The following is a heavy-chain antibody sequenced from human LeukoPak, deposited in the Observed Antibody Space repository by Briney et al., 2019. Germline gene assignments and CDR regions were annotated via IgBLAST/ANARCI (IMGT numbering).Heavy chain of an antibody. D-gene: IGHD4-17*01. CDR2: ISTYSGNT. V-gene: IGHV1-18*01. J-gene: IGHJ4*02. CDR1: GYTFTSYG. Sequence: ASVKVSCKASGYTFTSYGFTWLRQAPGQGLEWMGWISTYSGNTNYAQNFQGRVTMTTDTSTSTAYMELSSLRSEDTAVYYCARARNDYGLWGQGTLVTVSS. CDR3: ARARNDYGL.